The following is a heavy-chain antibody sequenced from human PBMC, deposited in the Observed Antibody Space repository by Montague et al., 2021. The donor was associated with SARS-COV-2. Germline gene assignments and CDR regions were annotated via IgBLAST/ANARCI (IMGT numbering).Heavy chain of an antibody. D-gene: IGHD4-17*01. V-gene: IGHV2-5*02. CDR1: GFSLTTSGEG. CDR3: ARYGDYGSWFDP. CDR2: IYWDDDK. J-gene: IGHJ5*02. Sequence: PALVKPTQTLTPTCTFSGFSLTTSGEGVGWVRQPPGKALEWLALIYWDDDKRYSPSLKSRSTISKDTTKNEVVLTVANMDPVDTATYYCARYGDYGSWFDPWGQGTLVTVSS.